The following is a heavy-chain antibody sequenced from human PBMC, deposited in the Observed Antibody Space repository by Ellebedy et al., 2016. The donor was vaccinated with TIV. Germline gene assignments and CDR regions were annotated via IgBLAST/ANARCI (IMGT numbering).Heavy chain of an antibody. CDR1: GGSISSGGYY. V-gene: IGHV4-31*03. CDR3: AREGYYGSGSYFDY. CDR2: IYYSGST. J-gene: IGHJ4*02. D-gene: IGHD3-10*01. Sequence: SETLSLTXTVSGGSISSGGYYWSWIRQHPGKGLEWIGYIYYSGSTYYNPSLKSRVTISVDTSKNQFSLKLSSVTAADTAVYYCAREGYYGSGSYFDYWGQGTLVTVSS.